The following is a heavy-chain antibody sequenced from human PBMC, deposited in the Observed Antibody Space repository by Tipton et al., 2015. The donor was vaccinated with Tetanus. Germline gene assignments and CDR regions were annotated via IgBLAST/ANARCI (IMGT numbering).Heavy chain of an antibody. J-gene: IGHJ6*03. D-gene: IGHD6-13*01. CDR3: ARSEQQLVRGYYYYYYMDV. Sequence: TLSLTCTVSGGSVNSYYWSWIRQFSGKGLEWMGYIYFSGHTKYNPSLMSRVTMSVDTSKNQVSLRLSSVTAADTAIYYCARSEQQLVRGYYYYYYMDVWGKGTAVTVSS. CDR1: GGSVNSYY. V-gene: IGHV4-59*02. CDR2: IYFSGHT.